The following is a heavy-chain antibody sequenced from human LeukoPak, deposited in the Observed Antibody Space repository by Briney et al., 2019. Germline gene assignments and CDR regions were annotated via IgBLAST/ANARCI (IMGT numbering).Heavy chain of an antibody. CDR1: GFSFTDYY. D-gene: IGHD4-17*01. V-gene: IGHV3-11*01. CDR2: ISRTGHST. Sequence: PGGSLRLSCEASGFSFTDYYVTWIRQAPGKGLEWVSYISRTGHSTYYGDSVAGRFTISRDTAKNSLFLQMTSLRAEDTAVYYCARAGDSGDFPLGYFYYMDVWGKGPTVTVSS. CDR3: ARAGDSGDFPLGYFYYMDV. J-gene: IGHJ6*03.